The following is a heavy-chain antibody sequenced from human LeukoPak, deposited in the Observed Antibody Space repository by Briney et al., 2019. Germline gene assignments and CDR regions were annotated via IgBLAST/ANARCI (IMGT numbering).Heavy chain of an antibody. V-gene: IGHV4-39*07. CDR3: ASSSGSNYPYYFDY. Sequence: SETLSLTCTVSGGSISSSSYYWGWIRQPPETGLEWIGSVYYSGSTYYNPSLKSRVTISVDTSKNQFSLKLSSVTAADTAVYYCASSSGSNYPYYFDYWGQGTLVTVSS. J-gene: IGHJ4*02. D-gene: IGHD1-26*01. CDR1: GGSISSSSYY. CDR2: VYYSGST.